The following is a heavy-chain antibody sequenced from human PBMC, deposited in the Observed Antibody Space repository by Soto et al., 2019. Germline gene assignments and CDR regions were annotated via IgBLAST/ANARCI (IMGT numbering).Heavy chain of an antibody. CDR1: GDSVSSGDYY. Sequence: SDTLSLTCTASGDSVSSGDYYWTWIRQPPGKGLEWVGHIYFSGRTNYIPSLESRVTISLDTSKNQFSLKLTSVTAADTAVYYCARVPIDTYMIYWSDPWGQGTLVTVSS. CDR2: IYFSGRT. V-gene: IGHV4-61*08. J-gene: IGHJ5*02. CDR3: ARVPIDTYMIYWSDP. D-gene: IGHD3-16*01.